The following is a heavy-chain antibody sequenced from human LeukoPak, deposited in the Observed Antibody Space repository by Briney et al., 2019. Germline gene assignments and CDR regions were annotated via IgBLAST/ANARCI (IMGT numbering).Heavy chain of an antibody. CDR3: AKGAYGSGSYSPPSGY. CDR1: GFTLDDYA. Sequence: GGSLRLSCAVSGFTLDDYAMHWVRQAPGKGLEWVSGISWNSGNIGYSDSVKGRFTISRDNAKNSLYLQMNSLRAEDTALYYCAKGAYGSGSYSPPSGYWGQGTLVTVSS. CDR2: ISWNSGNI. D-gene: IGHD3-10*01. J-gene: IGHJ4*02. V-gene: IGHV3-9*01.